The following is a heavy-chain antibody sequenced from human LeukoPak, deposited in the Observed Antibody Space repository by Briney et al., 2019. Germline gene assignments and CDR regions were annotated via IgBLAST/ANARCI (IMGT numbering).Heavy chain of an antibody. V-gene: IGHV1-69*13. CDR1: GGTFSSYA. CDR3: ASSHPLVVVPAAVNVWFHP. Sequence: SVKVSCKASGGTFSSYAISWVRQAPGQGLEWMGGIIPIFGTANYAQKFQGRVTITADESTSTAYMELSSLRSEDTAVYYSASSHPLVVVPAAVNVWFHPWGQGTLVTVSS. CDR2: IIPIFGTA. D-gene: IGHD2-2*01. J-gene: IGHJ5*02.